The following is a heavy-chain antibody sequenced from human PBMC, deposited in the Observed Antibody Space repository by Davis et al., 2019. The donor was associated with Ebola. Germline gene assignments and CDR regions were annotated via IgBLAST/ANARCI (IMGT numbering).Heavy chain of an antibody. Sequence: SVKVSCKASGGTFNSNNIAWVRQAPEQGLEWMGRIIPILGIANYAQKFQGRVTITADKSTSTAYMELSSLRSEDTAVYYCERGSMLGALFDSWGQGTLVTVSS. J-gene: IGHJ4*02. D-gene: IGHD1-26*01. CDR1: GGTFNSNN. V-gene: IGHV1-69*02. CDR3: ERGSMLGALFDS. CDR2: IIPILGIA.